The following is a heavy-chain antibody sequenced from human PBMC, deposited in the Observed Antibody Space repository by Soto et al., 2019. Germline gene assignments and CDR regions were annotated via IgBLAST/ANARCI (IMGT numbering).Heavy chain of an antibody. CDR3: ARDRSNSPDYFGY. J-gene: IGHJ4*02. CDR1: GGSINSDAYY. CDR2: IYYSGRT. V-gene: IGHV4-30-4*01. Sequence: QMQLQESGPGLVKPSQTLSLTCAVSGGSINSDAYYWSWIRQPPGKGLEWIGHIYYSGRTYYSPSLESRLTISLYTSKNQFSLRLSSVNASDTAVYYCARDRSNSPDYFGYWGQGTLVTVSS. D-gene: IGHD6-6*01.